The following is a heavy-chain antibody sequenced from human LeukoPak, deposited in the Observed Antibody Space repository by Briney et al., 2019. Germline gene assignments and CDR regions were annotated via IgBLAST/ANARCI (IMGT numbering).Heavy chain of an antibody. J-gene: IGHJ3*02. V-gene: IGHV6-1*01. CDR2: TYYRSKWYN. CDR1: GDSVSTNSAT. Sequence: SQTLSLTCAISGDSVSTNSATWNWIRQSPSTGLEWLGRTYYRSKWYNDYAVSVKSRITINPDTSKNQFSLQLNSVTPEDTAVYYCARDQGLGRYAFDIWGQGTMVTVSS. D-gene: IGHD7-27*01. CDR3: ARDQGLGRYAFDI.